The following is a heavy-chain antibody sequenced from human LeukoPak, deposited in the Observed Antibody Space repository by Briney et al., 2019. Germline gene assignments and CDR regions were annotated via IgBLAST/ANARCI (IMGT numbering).Heavy chain of an antibody. CDR1: GFTFSSYE. CDR3: ARDPFSSGWYGVEY. CDR2: ISSSGSTI. Sequence: HPGGSLRLSCAASGFTFSSYEMNWVRQAPGKGLEWVSYISSSGSTIYYADSVKGRFTISRDNAKNSLYLQMNRLRAEDTAVYYCARDPFSSGWYGVEYWGQGTLVTVSS. J-gene: IGHJ4*02. D-gene: IGHD6-19*01. V-gene: IGHV3-48*03.